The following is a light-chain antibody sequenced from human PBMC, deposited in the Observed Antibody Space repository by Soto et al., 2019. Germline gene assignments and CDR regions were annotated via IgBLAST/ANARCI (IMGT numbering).Light chain of an antibody. CDR2: GAS. CDR3: QQYASSPVYT. CDR1: QSVSSSY. V-gene: IGKV3-20*01. J-gene: IGKJ2*01. Sequence: EIVLTQSPGTLSLSPGERATLSCRASQSVSSSYLAWYQQKPGQAPRLLIYGASSRATGIPDRFSGSGSGTDFTLTISRLEPLDFAVYYCQQYASSPVYTFGQGTKLEIK.